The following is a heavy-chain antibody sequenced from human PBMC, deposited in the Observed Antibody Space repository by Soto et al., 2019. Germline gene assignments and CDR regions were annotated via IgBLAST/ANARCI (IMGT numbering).Heavy chain of an antibody. CDR1: GFTFSNAW. V-gene: IGHV3-15*07. CDR2: IKSKTDGGTT. D-gene: IGHD3-9*01. Sequence: PGGSLSLSCAASGFTFSNAWMNWVRQAPGKGLEWVGRIKSKTDGGTTDYAAPVKGRFTISRDDSKNTLYLQMNSLKTEDTAVYYCTTAILRYFDWLWKENYYYGMDVWGQGTTVTVSS. CDR3: TTAILRYFDWLWKENYYYGMDV. J-gene: IGHJ6*02.